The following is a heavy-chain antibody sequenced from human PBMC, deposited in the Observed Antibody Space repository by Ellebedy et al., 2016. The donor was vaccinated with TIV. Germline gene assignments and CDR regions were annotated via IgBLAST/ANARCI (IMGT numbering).Heavy chain of an antibody. Sequence: SETLSLXCTVSGGSISSGGYYWSWIRQHPGKGLEWIAYIYYSGSTFYNPSLKSRVNISVDTSKNQFSLNLNSVTAADTAVYYCARDQSEYGSGSPGGVDVWGRGTTVTVSS. V-gene: IGHV4-31*03. CDR3: ARDQSEYGSGSPGGVDV. J-gene: IGHJ6*02. CDR1: GGSISSGGYY. D-gene: IGHD3-10*01. CDR2: IYYSGST.